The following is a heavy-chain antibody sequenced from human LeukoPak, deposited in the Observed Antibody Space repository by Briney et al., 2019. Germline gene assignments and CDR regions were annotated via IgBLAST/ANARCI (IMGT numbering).Heavy chain of an antibody. D-gene: IGHD3-22*01. V-gene: IGHV3-15*01. J-gene: IGHJ4*02. Sequence: GGSLRLSCAASEFSFTNAWMSWVRRAPGKGLEWVGRIKSKTYGGTTDSAAPVKGRFTISRDDSKNTMHLQMNSLQIEDTGVYYCTTVGLSGYYDRSGYYYFDYWGQGTLVTVSS. CDR3: TTVGLSGYYDRSGYYYFDY. CDR1: EFSFTNAW. CDR2: IKSKTYGGTT.